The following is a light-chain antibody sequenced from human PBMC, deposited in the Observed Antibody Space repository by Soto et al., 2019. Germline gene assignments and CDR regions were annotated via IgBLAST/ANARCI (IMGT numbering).Light chain of an antibody. Sequence: EIVMTQSPATLSVSPGERATLSCRASQSVSSNLDWYQQKPGQAPRLLIYGASTRATGIPARFSGSASGTEFPLTISSMQSEDFAVYYCQQYNNWPPENTFGQGTKLEIK. CDR2: GAS. J-gene: IGKJ2*01. CDR3: QQYNNWPPENT. V-gene: IGKV3-15*01. CDR1: QSVSSN.